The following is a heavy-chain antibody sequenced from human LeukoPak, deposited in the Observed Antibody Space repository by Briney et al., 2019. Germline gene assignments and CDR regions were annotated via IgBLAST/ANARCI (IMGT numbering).Heavy chain of an antibody. Sequence: SETLSLTCTVSGGSISSYYWSWIRQPPGKGLEWIGYIYYSGSTNYNPPLKSRVTISVDTSKNQFPLKLSSVTAADTAVYYCARRVTVAYCGGDCYSLDAFDIWGQGTMVTVSS. V-gene: IGHV4-59*08. CDR3: ARRVTVAYCGGDCYSLDAFDI. CDR1: GGSISSYY. CDR2: IYYSGST. D-gene: IGHD2-21*02. J-gene: IGHJ3*02.